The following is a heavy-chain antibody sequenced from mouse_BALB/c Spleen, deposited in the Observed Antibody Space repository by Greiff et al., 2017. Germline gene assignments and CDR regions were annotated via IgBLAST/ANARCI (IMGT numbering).Heavy chain of an antibody. CDR3: ALYDYDWFAY. CDR2: IDPYNGGT. Sequence: EVQVVESGPELVKPGASVKVSCKASGYAFTSYNMYWVKQSHGKSLEWIGYIDPYNGGTSYNQKFKGKATLTVDKSSSTAYMHLNSLTSEDSAVYYCALYDYDWFAYWGQGTLVTVSA. J-gene: IGHJ3*01. D-gene: IGHD2-4*01. CDR1: GYAFTSYN. V-gene: IGHV1S135*01.